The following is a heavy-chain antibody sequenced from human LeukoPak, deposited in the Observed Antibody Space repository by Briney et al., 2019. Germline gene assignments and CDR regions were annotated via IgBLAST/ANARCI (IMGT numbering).Heavy chain of an antibody. Sequence: PGGSLRLSCAASGFTFSSYWMHWVRHAPGMGLVWVSRINSDGSSTSYADSVKGRFTISRDNAKNTLYLQMNSLRAEDTAVYYCARYDCSSTSCWGQGTLVTVSS. CDR3: ARYDCSSTSC. CDR2: INSDGSST. J-gene: IGHJ4*02. D-gene: IGHD2-2*01. V-gene: IGHV3-74*01. CDR1: GFTFSSYW.